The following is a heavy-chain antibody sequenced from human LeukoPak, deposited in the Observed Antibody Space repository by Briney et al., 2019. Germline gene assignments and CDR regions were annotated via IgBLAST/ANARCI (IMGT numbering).Heavy chain of an antibody. J-gene: IGHJ4*02. CDR2: IYSAGSP. CDR1: GFTVSSNY. V-gene: IGHV3-53*01. D-gene: IGHD3-10*01. Sequence: PGGSLRLSCAASGFTVSSNYMSWVRQAPGKGLEWVSLIYSAGSPYYADSVKGRFTISRDNSKNTLYLQMNSLRAEDTAVYYCARGAPWFYWGQGTLVTVSS. CDR3: ARGAPWFY.